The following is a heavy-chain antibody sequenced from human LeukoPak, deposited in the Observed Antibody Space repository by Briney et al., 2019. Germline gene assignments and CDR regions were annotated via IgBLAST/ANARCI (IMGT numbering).Heavy chain of an antibody. CDR3: ASSRSIVVVPAAIWPYDAFDI. D-gene: IGHD2-2*01. CDR1: GYSFTSYW. Sequence: GESLKISCKGSGYSFTSYWIGWVRQMPGKGLEWMGIIYPGDSDTRYSPSFQGQVTISADKSISTAYLQWSSLKASDTAMYYCASSRSIVVVPAAIWPYDAFDIWGQGTMVTVSS. V-gene: IGHV5-51*01. J-gene: IGHJ3*02. CDR2: IYPGDSDT.